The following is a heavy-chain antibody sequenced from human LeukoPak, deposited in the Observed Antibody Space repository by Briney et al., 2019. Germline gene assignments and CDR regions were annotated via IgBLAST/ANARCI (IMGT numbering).Heavy chain of an antibody. J-gene: IGHJ4*02. D-gene: IGHD6-13*01. CDR3: ATRRLPIAAAGTPLDY. CDR1: GGSISSGGYY. Sequence: PSQTLSLTCTVSGGSISSGGYYWSWIRQPPGKGLEWIGEINHSGSTNYNPSLKSRVTISVDTSKNQFSLKLSSVTAADTAVYYCATRRLPIAAAGTPLDYWGQGTLVTVSS. V-gene: IGHV4-31*03. CDR2: INHSGST.